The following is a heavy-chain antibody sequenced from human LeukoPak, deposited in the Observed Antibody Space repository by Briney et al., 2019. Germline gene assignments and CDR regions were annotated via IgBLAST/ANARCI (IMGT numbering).Heavy chain of an antibody. CDR2: ISAYNGHT. Sequence: ASVKVPCKASGYTFTSYGISWVRQAPGQGLEWMGWISAYNGHTNYTQKLQGRVTMTTDTSTSTAYMELRSLRSDDTAVYCCARVLWFGELLQANWFDPWGQGTLVAVSS. CDR1: GYTFTSYG. CDR3: ARVLWFGELLQANWFDP. J-gene: IGHJ5*02. D-gene: IGHD3-10*01. V-gene: IGHV1-18*01.